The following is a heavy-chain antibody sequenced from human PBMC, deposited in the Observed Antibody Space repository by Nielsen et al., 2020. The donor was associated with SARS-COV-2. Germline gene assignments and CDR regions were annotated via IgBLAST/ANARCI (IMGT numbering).Heavy chain of an antibody. CDR1: GFPLSTSGMC. Sequence: SGPTLAQPTQTLTLTCTFSGFPLSTSGMCVSWIRQPPGKALEWLARIDWDDDKYYSTSLKTRLTLSKDTSKNQVVLTMTNMDPVDTATYYCARIRHSSSSEYYYYYMDVWGKGTTVTVSS. CDR2: IDWDDDK. V-gene: IGHV2-70*11. J-gene: IGHJ6*03. D-gene: IGHD6-6*01. CDR3: ARIRHSSSSEYYYYYMDV.